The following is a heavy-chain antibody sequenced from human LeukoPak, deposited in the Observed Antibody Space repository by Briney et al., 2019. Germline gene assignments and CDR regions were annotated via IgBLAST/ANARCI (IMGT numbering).Heavy chain of an antibody. Sequence: PGGSLRLSCAASGFTFRTYGIHWVRQAPGKGLEWVAVISYDGSNKYYTDSVKGRFTISRDNSKNTLYLQMNSLKPEDTAVYYCAKGHNYGGNDHDAFDIWGQGTMVTVSS. J-gene: IGHJ3*02. CDR3: AKGHNYGGNDHDAFDI. V-gene: IGHV3-30*18. D-gene: IGHD4-23*01. CDR1: GFTFRTYG. CDR2: ISYDGSNK.